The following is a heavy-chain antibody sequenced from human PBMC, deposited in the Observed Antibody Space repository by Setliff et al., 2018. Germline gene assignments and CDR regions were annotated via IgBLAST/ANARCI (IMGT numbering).Heavy chain of an antibody. V-gene: IGHV3-15*01. CDR3: TTDEYCSGGTCLWH. CDR2: IKSKTDGGTT. J-gene: IGHJ4*02. CDR1: GFTFSNAW. Sequence: PGGSLRLSCVASGFTFSNAWMTWVRQAPGKGLEWVGLIKSKTDGGTTDYAAPVKGRFTISRDDSKNTMYLQMNSLKTEDTAVYYCTTDEYCSGGTCLWHWGQGTLVTVSS. D-gene: IGHD2-15*01.